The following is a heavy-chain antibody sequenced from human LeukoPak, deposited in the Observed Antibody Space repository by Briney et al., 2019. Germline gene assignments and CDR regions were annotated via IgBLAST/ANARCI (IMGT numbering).Heavy chain of an antibody. CDR1: GFTFSSYW. J-gene: IGHJ4*02. Sequence: GGSLRLSCVASGFTFSSYWMHWVRQDPGKGLVWVSRINGDGSTTTYADSVKGRFTISRDNAKNTLYLQMNSLRAEDTAVYYCAKDSLRTLPAASFDYWGQGTLVTVSS. CDR2: INGDGSTT. V-gene: IGHV3-74*01. D-gene: IGHD2-2*01. CDR3: AKDSLRTLPAASFDY.